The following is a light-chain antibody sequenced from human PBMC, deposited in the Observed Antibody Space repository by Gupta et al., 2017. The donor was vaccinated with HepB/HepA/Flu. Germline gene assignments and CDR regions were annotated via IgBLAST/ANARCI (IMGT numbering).Light chain of an antibody. J-gene: IGKJ4*01. CDR2: DAS. CDR1: QSISSY. CDR3: QQRSKWPLT. Sequence: IVLTQSPATLSLSPGERATLSCRASQSISSYLGWYQQKPGQAPRLLLYDASNRATGIPARFSGSGSGTDFTLTISSLEPEDFAGYYCQQRSKWPLTFGGGTKVEIK. V-gene: IGKV3-11*01.